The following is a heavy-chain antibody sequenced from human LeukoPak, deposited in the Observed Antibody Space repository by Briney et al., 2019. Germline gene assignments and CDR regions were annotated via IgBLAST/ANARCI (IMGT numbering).Heavy chain of an antibody. V-gene: IGHV3-23*01. CDR3: AKDLFPYGSGDDAFDI. D-gene: IGHD3-10*01. CDR2: TSGSGDTT. CDR1: GFTFSSYD. Sequence: GGSLRLSCAASGFTFSSYDMRWVRQAPGKGLEWVSGTSGSGDTTYYADSVKGRFTISRDNSKNTLYLQMNSLRAEDTAVYYCAKDLFPYGSGDDAFDIWGQGTMVTVSS. J-gene: IGHJ3*02.